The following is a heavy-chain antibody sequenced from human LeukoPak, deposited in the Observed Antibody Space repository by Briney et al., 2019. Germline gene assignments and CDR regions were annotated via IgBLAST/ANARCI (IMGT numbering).Heavy chain of an antibody. Sequence: GASVKVFWKASRGTFSSYASRCVVQAPGQGLEWMGGIIHIFGTANYAQKFQGRVTITADESTSTVYIELSSLRSEDAAVYYCASVSSSYDWFDPWGQGTLVTVSS. V-gene: IGHV1-69*13. CDR1: RGTFSSYA. J-gene: IGHJ5*02. CDR2: IIHIFGTA. CDR3: ASVSSSYDWFDP. D-gene: IGHD6-13*01.